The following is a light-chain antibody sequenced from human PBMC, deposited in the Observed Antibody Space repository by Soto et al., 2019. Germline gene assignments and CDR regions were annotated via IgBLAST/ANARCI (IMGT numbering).Light chain of an antibody. CDR2: KAS. J-gene: IGKJ4*01. Sequence: DIQMPPSPSTLSASVGDRVTITCRASQSISIWLAWYQQKPGKAPKLLIYKASSLESGVPSRFSGSGSGTEFTLTISSLQPDDFATYYCQQYNSYPTFGGGTKVEIK. CDR3: QQYNSYPT. CDR1: QSISIW. V-gene: IGKV1-5*03.